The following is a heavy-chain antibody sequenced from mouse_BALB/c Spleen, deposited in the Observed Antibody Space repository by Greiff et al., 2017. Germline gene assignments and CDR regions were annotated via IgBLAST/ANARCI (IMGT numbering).Heavy chain of an antibody. J-gene: IGHJ3*01. Sequence: EVQLQQSGPELVKPGASVKMSCKASGYTFTSYVMHWVKQKPGQGLEWIGYINPYNDGTKYNEKFKGKATLTSDKSSSTAYMELSSLTSEDSAVYYGARSDDGYYPSFAYWGQGTLVTVSA. V-gene: IGHV1-14*01. CDR2: INPYNDGT. CDR1: GYTFTSYV. CDR3: ARSDDGYYPSFAY. D-gene: IGHD2-3*01.